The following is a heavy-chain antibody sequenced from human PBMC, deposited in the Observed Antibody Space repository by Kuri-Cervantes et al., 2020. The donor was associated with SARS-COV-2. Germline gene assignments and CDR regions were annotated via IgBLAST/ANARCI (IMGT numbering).Heavy chain of an antibody. CDR3: ARGGQYYDCWSGYPTDYYYYYMDV. Sequence: ASVKVTCKASETNFPNYVINWVRPAPGQGLEWMGWINPNSGGTNYAQKFQGRVTMTRDTSISTAYMELSRLRSDDTAVYYCARGGQYYDCWSGYPTDYYYYYMDVWGKGTTVTVSS. V-gene: IGHV1-2*02. J-gene: IGHJ6*03. D-gene: IGHD3-3*01. CDR1: ETNFPNYV. CDR2: INPNSGGT.